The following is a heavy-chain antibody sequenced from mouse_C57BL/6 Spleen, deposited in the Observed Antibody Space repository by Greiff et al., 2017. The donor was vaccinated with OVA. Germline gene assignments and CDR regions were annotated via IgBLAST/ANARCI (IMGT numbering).Heavy chain of an antibody. J-gene: IGHJ4*01. CDR1: GYTFTSYW. V-gene: IGHV1-7*01. CDR3: ARGDITTAHYYAMDY. Sequence: QVQLKESGAELAKPGASVKLSCKASGYTFTSYWMHWVKQRPGQGLEWIGYINPSSGYTKYNQKFKDKATLTADKSSSTAYMQLSSLTSEDSAVYFCARGDITTAHYYAMDYWGQGTSVTVSS. D-gene: IGHD1-1*01. CDR2: INPSSGYT.